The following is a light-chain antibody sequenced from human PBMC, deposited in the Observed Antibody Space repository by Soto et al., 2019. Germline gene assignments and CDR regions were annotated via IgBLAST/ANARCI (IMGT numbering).Light chain of an antibody. Sequence: QSALTQPASVSGSPGQSITISCTGTSSDIGAYNYVSWYQQYPGKAPKLMICDVSNRPSGVSDRFSGSKSGNTASLTISGLQAEDEADYYFSSYTSSDTRVFGGGTKVTVL. CDR3: SSYTSSDTRV. J-gene: IGLJ2*01. V-gene: IGLV2-14*01. CDR1: SSDIGAYNY. CDR2: DVS.